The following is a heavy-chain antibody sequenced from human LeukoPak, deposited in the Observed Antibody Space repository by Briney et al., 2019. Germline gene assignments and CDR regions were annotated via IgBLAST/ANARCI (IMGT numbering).Heavy chain of an antibody. V-gene: IGHV6-1*01. CDR1: GDSVSSNSAA. Sequence: SQTLSLTCAISGDSVSSNSAAWTWIRQSPSRGLEWLGRTYYRSRWYNDYAVSVKSRIIINPDTSKNQFSLQLNSVTPEDKAVYYCARGSGGDWFDPWGQGTLVTVSS. CDR3: ARGSGGDWFDP. CDR2: TYYRSRWYN. J-gene: IGHJ5*02. D-gene: IGHD3-3*01.